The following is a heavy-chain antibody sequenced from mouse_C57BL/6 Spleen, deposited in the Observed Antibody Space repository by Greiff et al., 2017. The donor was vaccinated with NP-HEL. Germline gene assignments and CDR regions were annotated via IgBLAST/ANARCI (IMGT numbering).Heavy chain of an antibody. Sequence: EVKLVESGEGLVKPGGSLKLSCAASGFTFSSYAMSWVRQTPEKRLEWVAYISSGGDYIYYADTVKGRFTISRDNARNTLYLQMSSLKSEDTAMYYCTREGVTTVGYAMDYWGQGTSVTVAS. J-gene: IGHJ4*01. D-gene: IGHD1-1*01. CDR1: GFTFSSYA. V-gene: IGHV5-9-1*02. CDR3: TREGVTTVGYAMDY. CDR2: ISSGGDYI.